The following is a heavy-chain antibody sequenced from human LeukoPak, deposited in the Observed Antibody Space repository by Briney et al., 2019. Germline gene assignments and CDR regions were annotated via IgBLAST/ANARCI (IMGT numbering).Heavy chain of an antibody. V-gene: IGHV4-59*13. J-gene: IGHJ5*02. CDR1: GGSISSYY. CDR2: IYYSGST. CDR3: ARGREYYDILTGSAGWFDP. D-gene: IGHD3-9*01. Sequence: SETLSLTCTVSGGSISSYYWSWIRQPPGKGLEWIGYIYYSGSTNYNPSLKSRVTISVDTSKNQFSLKLSSVTAADTAVYYCARGREYYDILTGSAGWFDPWGQGTLVTVSS.